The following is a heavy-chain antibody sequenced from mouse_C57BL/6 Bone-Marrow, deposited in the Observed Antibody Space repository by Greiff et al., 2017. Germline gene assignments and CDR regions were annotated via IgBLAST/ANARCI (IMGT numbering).Heavy chain of an antibody. CDR2: IDPSDGYT. V-gene: IGHV1-69*01. CDR3: AQGLARFAY. Sequence: QVQLQQPGAELVMPGASVKLSCKASGYTFTSYWMPWVKQRPGQGLEWIGEIDPSDGYTNSNQKFKGKSTLTVDKSSSTAYMHRGSLTSADDAVYYCAQGLARFAYWGQGTLVTVSA. CDR1: GYTFTSYW. J-gene: IGHJ3*01.